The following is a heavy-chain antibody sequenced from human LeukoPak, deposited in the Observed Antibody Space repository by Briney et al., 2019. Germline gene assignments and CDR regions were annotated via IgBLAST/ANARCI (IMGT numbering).Heavy chain of an antibody. CDR3: ARNTVGATGAIDY. Sequence: PSETLSLTCAVYGGSFSGYYWSWIRQPPGKGLEWIGEINHSGSTNYNPSLKSRITISVDTSQNQFSLNLTSVTAADTAIYYCARNTVGATGAIDYWGQGTLVTVSS. CDR1: GGSFSGYY. J-gene: IGHJ4*02. CDR2: INHSGST. V-gene: IGHV4-34*01. D-gene: IGHD1-26*01.